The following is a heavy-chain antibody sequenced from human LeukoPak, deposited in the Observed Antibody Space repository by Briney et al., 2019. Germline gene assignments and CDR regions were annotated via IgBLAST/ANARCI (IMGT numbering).Heavy chain of an antibody. J-gene: IGHJ4*02. CDR1: GFTFSSYE. V-gene: IGHV3-48*03. D-gene: IGHD3-22*01. Sequence: GGSLRLSCAASGFTFSSYEMNWVRQAPGKGLEWVSYISSSGSTIYYADSVKGRFTISRDNAKNSLYLQMNSLRAEDTAVYYCARDTSHYDSSGYFTAFDYWGQGTLVTVSS. CDR3: ARDTSHYDSSGYFTAFDY. CDR2: ISSSGSTI.